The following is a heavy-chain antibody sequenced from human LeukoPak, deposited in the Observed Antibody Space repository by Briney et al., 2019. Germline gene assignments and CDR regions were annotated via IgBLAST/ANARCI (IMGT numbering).Heavy chain of an antibody. J-gene: IGHJ6*03. Sequence: PGGSLRLSCAASGFPFSSYSMNWVRQAPGKGLEWVSYISSSSGIIHYADSVKGRFTISRDNAENSLYLQLSSLRAEDTAVYHCARAVNNYYYYYMDVWGKGTTVTVSS. CDR2: ISSSSGII. CDR3: ARAVNNYYYYYMDV. CDR1: GFPFSSYS. D-gene: IGHD2/OR15-2a*01. V-gene: IGHV3-48*01.